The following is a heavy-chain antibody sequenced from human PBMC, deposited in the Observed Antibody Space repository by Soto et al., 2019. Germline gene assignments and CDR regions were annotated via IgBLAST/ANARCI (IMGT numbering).Heavy chain of an antibody. CDR3: AKDRELDAYYYYYGMDV. V-gene: IGHV3-23*01. CDR2: ISGSGGST. J-gene: IGHJ6*02. D-gene: IGHD1-7*01. CDR1: GFTFSSYA. Sequence: GGSLGLSCAASGFTFSSYAMSWVRQAPGKGLEWVSAISGSGGSTYYADSVKGRFTISRDNSKNTLYLQMNSLRAEDTAVYYCAKDRELDAYYYYYGMDVWGQGTTVTVSS.